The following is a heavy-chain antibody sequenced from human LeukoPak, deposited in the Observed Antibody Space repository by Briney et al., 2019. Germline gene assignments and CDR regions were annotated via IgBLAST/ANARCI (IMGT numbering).Heavy chain of an antibody. J-gene: IGHJ4*02. Sequence: GRSLRLSCAASGFTFSSYAMHWVRQAPGKGLEWVAVISYDGSNKYYADSVKGRFTISRYNSKNTLYLQMNSLRAEDTAVYYCAKDPYYYDSSGNEYYFGYWGQGTLVTVSS. CDR1: GFTFSSYA. D-gene: IGHD3-22*01. CDR3: AKDPYYYDSSGNEYYFGY. CDR2: ISYDGSNK. V-gene: IGHV3-30*04.